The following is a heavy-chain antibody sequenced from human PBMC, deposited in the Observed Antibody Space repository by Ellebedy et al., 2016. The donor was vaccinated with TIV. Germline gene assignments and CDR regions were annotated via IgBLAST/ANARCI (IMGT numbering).Heavy chain of an antibody. CDR2: IYYSGST. D-gene: IGHD3-10*01. CDR3: AREGKDYYYHGMDV. V-gene: IGHV4-59*01. CDR1: GGSISSYY. Sequence: MPSETLSLTCTVSGGSISSYYWSWIRQPPGKGLEWIGYIYYSGSTNYNPSLKSRVTISVDTSKNQFSLKLSSVTAADTAVYYCAREGKDYYYHGMDVWGQGTTVTVSS. J-gene: IGHJ6*02.